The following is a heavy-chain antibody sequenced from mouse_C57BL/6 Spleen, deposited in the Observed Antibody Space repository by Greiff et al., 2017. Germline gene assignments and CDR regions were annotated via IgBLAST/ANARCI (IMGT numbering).Heavy chain of an antibody. CDR2: IYPGSGNT. D-gene: IGHD2-1*01. V-gene: IGHV1-66*01. CDR1: GYSFTSYY. CDR3: ARRGGNYGYYAMDY. Sequence: QVQLQQSGPELVKPGASVKISCKASGYSFTSYYIHWVKQRPGPGLEWIGWIYPGSGNTKYNEKFKGKATLTADTSSSTAYMQLSSLTSEDSAVYYCARRGGNYGYYAMDYWGQGTSVTVSS. J-gene: IGHJ4*01.